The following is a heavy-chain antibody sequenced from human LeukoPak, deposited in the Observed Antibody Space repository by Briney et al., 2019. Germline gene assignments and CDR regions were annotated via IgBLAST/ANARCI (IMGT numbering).Heavy chain of an antibody. CDR1: GFTFSSYS. CDR2: ISSSSSYI. V-gene: IGHV3-21*01. D-gene: IGHD3-10*01. J-gene: IGHJ4*02. CDR3: AKDRVFELWFEEASPYYFDY. Sequence: KSGGSLRLSCAASGFTFSSYSMNWVRQAPGKGLEWVSSISSSSSYIYYADSVKGRFTISRDNAKNSLYLQMNSLRAEDTAVYYCAKDRVFELWFEEASPYYFDYWGQGTLVTVSS.